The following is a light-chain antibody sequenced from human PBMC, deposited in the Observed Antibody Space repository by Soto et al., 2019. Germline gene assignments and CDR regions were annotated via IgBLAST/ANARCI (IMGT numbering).Light chain of an antibody. J-gene: IGKJ1*01. CDR1: QSY. CDR3: QQYDDSPPWT. V-gene: IGKV3-20*01. CDR2: GAS. Sequence: EIVLTQSPGTLSLSPGERATLSCRASQSYLAWYQQKPGQAPRLLIYGASSRATGIPDRFSGSGSGTDFTLPISRLEPEDFAVYYCQQYDDSPPWTFGQGTKVEIK.